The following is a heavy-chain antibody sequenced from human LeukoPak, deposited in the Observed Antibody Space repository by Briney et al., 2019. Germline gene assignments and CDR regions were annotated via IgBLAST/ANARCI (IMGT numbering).Heavy chain of an antibody. J-gene: IGHJ5*02. CDR3: ARGSPYYYDSSGYYPS. CDR2: INAGNGNT. Sequence: ASVTVSCKASGYTFTSYAMHWVRQAPGQRLEWMGWINAGNGNTKYSQKFQGRVTITRDTSASTAYMELSSLRSEDTAVYYCARGSPYYYDSSGYYPSWGQGTLVTVSS. V-gene: IGHV1-3*01. CDR1: GYTFTSYA. D-gene: IGHD3-22*01.